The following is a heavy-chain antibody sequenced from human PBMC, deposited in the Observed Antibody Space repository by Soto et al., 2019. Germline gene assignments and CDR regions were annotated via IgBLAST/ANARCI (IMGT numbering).Heavy chain of an antibody. CDR2: INPNSGGT. Sequence: ASVNVSCKPSGYTFTGYYIHWVRQAPGQGLEWMGWINPNSGGTNYAQKFQGRVTMTRDTSISTAYMELSRLRSDDTAVYYCARVGGAAHDAFDIWGQGTMVTVSS. V-gene: IGHV1-2*02. D-gene: IGHD6-6*01. J-gene: IGHJ3*02. CDR3: ARVGGAAHDAFDI. CDR1: GYTFTGYY.